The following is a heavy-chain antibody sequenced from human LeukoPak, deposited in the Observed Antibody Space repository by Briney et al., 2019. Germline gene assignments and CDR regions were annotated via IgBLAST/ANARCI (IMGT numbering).Heavy chain of an antibody. CDR2: INPNSGGT. CDR3: ARGENYYYGMDV. V-gene: IGHV1-2*02. J-gene: IGHJ6*02. CDR1: GYTFTGYY. Sequence: ASVKGSCKASGYTFTGYYMHWVRQAPGQGLEWMGWINPNSGGTNYAQKFQGRVTMTRNTSISTAYMELSSLRSEDTAVYYCARGENYYYGMDVWGQGTTVTVSS.